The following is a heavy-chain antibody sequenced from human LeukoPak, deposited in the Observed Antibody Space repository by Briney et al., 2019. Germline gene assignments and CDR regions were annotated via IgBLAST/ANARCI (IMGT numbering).Heavy chain of an antibody. Sequence: SVKVSCKASGGTFSSYAISWVRQAPGQGLEWMGGIIPIFGTANYAQKFQGRVTITADESTSTAYMELSSLRSEDTAVYYCARDYFVARGVAATRYYYWGQGTLVTVSS. CDR3: ARDYFVARGVAATRYYY. J-gene: IGHJ4*02. CDR2: IIPIFGTA. CDR1: GGTFSSYA. D-gene: IGHD2-15*01. V-gene: IGHV1-69*01.